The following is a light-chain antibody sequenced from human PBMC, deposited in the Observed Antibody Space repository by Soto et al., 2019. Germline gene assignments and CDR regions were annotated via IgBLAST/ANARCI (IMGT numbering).Light chain of an antibody. J-gene: IGLJ2*01. CDR3: CSYVGSSAFE. CDR1: SNDFGNYNL. CDR2: ESS. Sequence: QSALTQPASVSGSHGQSITISCTGTSNDFGNYNLVSWYQQHPGKAPKLVIFESSRRPSGISDRFSGSRSGNTASLTVSELQADDEADYYCCSYVGSSAFEFGGGTKLTVL. V-gene: IGLV2-23*03.